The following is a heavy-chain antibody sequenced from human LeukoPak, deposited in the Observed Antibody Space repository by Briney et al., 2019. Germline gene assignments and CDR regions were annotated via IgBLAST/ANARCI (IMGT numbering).Heavy chain of an antibody. CDR1: GGTFSSYA. V-gene: IGHV1-69*06. Sequence: ASVKVSCKASGGTFSSYAISWVRQAPGQGLEWMGGIIPIFGTANYAQKLQGRVTITADKSTSTAYMELSSLRSEDTAVYYCARGLWFGELLGPYYYYYGMDVWGKGTTVTVSS. J-gene: IGHJ6*04. CDR2: IIPIFGTA. CDR3: ARGLWFGELLGPYYYYYGMDV. D-gene: IGHD3-10*01.